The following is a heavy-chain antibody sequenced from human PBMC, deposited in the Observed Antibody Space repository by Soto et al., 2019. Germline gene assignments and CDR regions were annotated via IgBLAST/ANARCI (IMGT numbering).Heavy chain of an antibody. CDR2: ISAYNGNT. V-gene: IGHV1-18*04. J-gene: IGHJ4*02. CDR1: GYTLTSYG. D-gene: IGHD3-22*01. Sequence: QVQLVQSGAEVKKPGASVKVSCKASGYTLTSYGISWVRQAPGQGLEWVGWISAYNGNTNYAQKLQGRVTMTTDTSTSTAYMELRSLRSDDTAVYYCARDVPYYYDSSGYSRGDYWGQGTLVTVSS. CDR3: ARDVPYYYDSSGYSRGDY.